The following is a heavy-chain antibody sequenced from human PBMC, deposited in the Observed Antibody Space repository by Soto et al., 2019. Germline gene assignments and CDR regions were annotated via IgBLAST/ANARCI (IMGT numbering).Heavy chain of an antibody. V-gene: IGHV3-21*01. Sequence: LRLSCAASGFTFSSYSMNWVRQAPGKGLEWVSSISSSSSYIYYADSVKGRFTISRDNAKNSLYLQMNSLRAEDTAVYYCARGWRLLRVYYYYGMDVWGQGTTVTVSS. CDR1: GFTFSSYS. D-gene: IGHD3-22*01. J-gene: IGHJ6*02. CDR3: ARGWRLLRVYYYYGMDV. CDR2: ISSSSSYI.